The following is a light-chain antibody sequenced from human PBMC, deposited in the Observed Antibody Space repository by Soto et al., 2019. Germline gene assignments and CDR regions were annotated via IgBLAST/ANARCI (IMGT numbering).Light chain of an antibody. V-gene: IGKV3D-15*01. CDR1: QSISSN. Sequence: HSPSTLSVSTGERATLSCRASQSISSNLAWYQQKPGQAPRLLIYGASTRATGIPARFSGSGYGTQFTLTISGLQTEDFATYYCQQSYKILTFGGGTNVEIK. CDR2: GAS. J-gene: IGKJ4*01. CDR3: QQSYKILT.